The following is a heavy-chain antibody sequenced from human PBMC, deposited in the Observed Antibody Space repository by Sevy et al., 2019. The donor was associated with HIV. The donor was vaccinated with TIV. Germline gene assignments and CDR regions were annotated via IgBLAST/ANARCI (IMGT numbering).Heavy chain of an antibody. CDR3: AREGWHSGY. Sequence: GGSLRLSCAASGFTFSDDWMSWVRQAPGKGLEWVATIKQDGSQKYYVDSVKGRFTISRDNAKNSLYLQMNSLRAEDTAVYYCAREGWHSGYWGQGTTVTVSS. D-gene: IGHD2-15*01. CDR2: IKQDGSQK. V-gene: IGHV3-7*01. J-gene: IGHJ4*02. CDR1: GFTFSDDW.